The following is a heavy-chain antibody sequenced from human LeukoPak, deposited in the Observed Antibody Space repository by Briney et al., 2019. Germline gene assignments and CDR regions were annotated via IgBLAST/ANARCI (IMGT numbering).Heavy chain of an antibody. J-gene: IGHJ4*02. Sequence: GGSLSLSCAASGFTFSNFAMSWVRQAPGKGLEWVAAISGSGGSTYYADSVKGRFTISRDNSKNTLYLQMNSLRAEDTAVYYCAKRGSRGGGYASGIDFDYWGQGTLVTVSS. CDR1: GFTFSNFA. CDR3: AKRGSRGGGYASGIDFDY. D-gene: IGHD3-10*01. V-gene: IGHV3-23*01. CDR2: ISGSGGST.